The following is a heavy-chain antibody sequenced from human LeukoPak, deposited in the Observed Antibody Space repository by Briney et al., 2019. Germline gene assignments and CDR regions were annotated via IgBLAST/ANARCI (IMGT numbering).Heavy chain of an antibody. V-gene: IGHV3-7*01. Sequence: GGSLRLSCAASGFTFSSYWMSRVRQAPGKGLEWVANIKQDGSEKYYVDSVKGRFTISRDNAKNSLYLQMNSLRAEDTAVYFCARTLEQQLVPGYFDYWGQGTLVTVSS. J-gene: IGHJ4*02. CDR1: GFTFSSYW. CDR2: IKQDGSEK. D-gene: IGHD6-13*01. CDR3: ARTLEQQLVPGYFDY.